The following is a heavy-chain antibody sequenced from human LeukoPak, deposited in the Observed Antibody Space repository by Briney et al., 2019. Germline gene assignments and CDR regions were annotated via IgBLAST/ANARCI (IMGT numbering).Heavy chain of an antibody. CDR2: IRASGDNT. CDR1: GLTFSRYY. CDR3: ARVAGWDGFDP. V-gene: IGHV3-23*01. D-gene: IGHD1-26*01. Sequence: GGSLTLSCAVSGLTFSRYYIRWVRPPHGRGLEWVSSIRASGDNTYYGDSEKGRFTTSRDTSKNTVYIQITNKRVDHTAVYYCARVAGWDGFDPWGQGTLVTVSS. J-gene: IGHJ5*02.